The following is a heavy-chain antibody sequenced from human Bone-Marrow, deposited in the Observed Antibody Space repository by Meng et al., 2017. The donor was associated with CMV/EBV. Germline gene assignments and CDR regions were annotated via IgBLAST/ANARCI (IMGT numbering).Heavy chain of an antibody. J-gene: IGHJ4*02. CDR1: GFTFSSYD. V-gene: IGHV3-13*01. CDR2: IGTAGDT. Sequence: GESLKISCAASGFTFSSYDMHWVRQATGKGLEWVSAIGTAGDTYYPGSVKGRFTISRDNAKNSLYLQMNSLRAEDTAVYYCARDRGYSSSADYWGQGTLVTGSS. D-gene: IGHD6-6*01. CDR3: ARDRGYSSSADY.